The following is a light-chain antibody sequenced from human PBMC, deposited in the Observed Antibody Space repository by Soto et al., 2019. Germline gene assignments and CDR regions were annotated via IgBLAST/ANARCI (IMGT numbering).Light chain of an antibody. CDR2: DAS. Sequence: DIQMTQPPSTLSASVGDRVTITCRASQSISGWLAWYQQKPGKAPKLLIYDASSLESGVPSRFSGSGSGTEFTLTISSLQPADFATYYCQQYNSYPCTFGQGTKLEI. V-gene: IGKV1-5*01. CDR3: QQYNSYPCT. CDR1: QSISGW. J-gene: IGKJ2*02.